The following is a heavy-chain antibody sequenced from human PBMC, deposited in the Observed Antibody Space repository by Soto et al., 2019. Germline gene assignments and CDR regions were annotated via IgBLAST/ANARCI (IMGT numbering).Heavy chain of an antibody. D-gene: IGHD4-17*01. V-gene: IGHV4-31*03. CDR2: IYYSGST. Sequence: QVQLQESGPGLVKPSQTLSLTCTVSGGSISSGGYYWSWIRQHPGKGLEWIGYIYYSGSTYYNPSPKSRVTTSVDTYKNQFPLKPSSVTASDTAVYYWARDTDLYGDYAGSYWGQGTLVTVSS. CDR3: ARDTDLYGDYAGSY. J-gene: IGHJ4*02. CDR1: GGSISSGGYY.